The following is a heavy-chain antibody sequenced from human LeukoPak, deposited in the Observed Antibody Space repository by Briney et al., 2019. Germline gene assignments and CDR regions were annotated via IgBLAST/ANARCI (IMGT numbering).Heavy chain of an antibody. V-gene: IGHV5-51*01. CDR2: IYPGDSDT. CDR1: GYSFTSYW. J-gene: IGHJ3*02. Sequence: GESLKISCKGSGYSFTSYWIGWVRQMPGKGLEWMGIIYPGDSDTRYSPSFQGQVTISADKSISTAYLQWSSLKASDTAMYYCARRVSMTTVTSVAFDIWGQGTMVTVSS. D-gene: IGHD4-17*01. CDR3: ARRVSMTTVTSVAFDI.